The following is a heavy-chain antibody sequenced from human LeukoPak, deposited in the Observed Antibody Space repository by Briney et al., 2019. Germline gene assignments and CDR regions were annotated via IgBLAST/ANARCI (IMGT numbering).Heavy chain of an antibody. D-gene: IGHD2-15*01. Sequence: GGSLRLSCAASGFTFDDYGTSWVRQAPGKGLEWVSGINWNGGSTGYADSVKGRFTISRDNAKNSLYLQMNSLRAEDTALYHCARGGVASNAFDIWGQGTMVTVSS. V-gene: IGHV3-20*01. CDR3: ARGGVASNAFDI. J-gene: IGHJ3*02. CDR1: GFTFDDYG. CDR2: INWNGGST.